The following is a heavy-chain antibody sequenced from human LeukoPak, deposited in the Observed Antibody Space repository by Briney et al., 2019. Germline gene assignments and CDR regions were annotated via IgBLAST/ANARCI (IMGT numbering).Heavy chain of an antibody. J-gene: IGHJ3*02. V-gene: IGHV1-69*13. D-gene: IGHD1-1*01. CDR1: GGTFSSYA. CDR2: IIPIFGTA. CDR3: ARGARMEFAFDI. Sequence: SVRVSCKASGGTFSSYAISWVRQAPGQGLEWMGGIIPIFGTANYAQKFQGRVTITADESTSTAYMELSSLRSEDTAMYYCARGARMEFAFDIWGQGTMVTVSS.